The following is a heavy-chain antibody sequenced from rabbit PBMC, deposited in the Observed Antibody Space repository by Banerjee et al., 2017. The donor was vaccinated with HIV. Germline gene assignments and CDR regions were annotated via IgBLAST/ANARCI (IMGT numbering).Heavy chain of an antibody. V-gene: IGHV1S47*01. D-gene: IGHD8-1*01. CDR3: ARGYYTYTYNAFDP. J-gene: IGHJ2*01. Sequence: QEQLVESGGGLVTLGGSLKLSCKASGIDFSSYGISWVRQAPGKGLEWIAYIYHDYGTTYYASWVNGRFTISRSTSLNTVDLKMTSLTAADTATYFCARGYYTYTYNAFDPWGPGTLVTVS. CDR2: IYHDYGTT. CDR1: GIDFSSYG.